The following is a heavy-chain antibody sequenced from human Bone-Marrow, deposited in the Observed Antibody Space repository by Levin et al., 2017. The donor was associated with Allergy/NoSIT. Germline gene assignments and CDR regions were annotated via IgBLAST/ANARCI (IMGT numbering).Heavy chain of an antibody. CDR1: GFSISSSGMS. Sequence: QTLSLTCALSGFSISSSGMSVSWSRQPPGRALEWLARIDWEDDKYYNTSLETRLTISKDTSKNQVVLIMTNMDPVDPATYYCARISGIRGEEGRLDYWGQGTLVTVSS. V-gene: IGHV2-70*11. CDR2: IDWEDDK. J-gene: IGHJ4*02. D-gene: IGHD6-25*01. CDR3: ARISGIRGEEGRLDY.